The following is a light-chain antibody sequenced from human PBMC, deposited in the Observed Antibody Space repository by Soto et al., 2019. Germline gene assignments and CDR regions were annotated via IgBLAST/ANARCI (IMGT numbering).Light chain of an antibody. CDR1: QSINSL. V-gene: IGKV1-5*03. J-gene: IGKJ5*01. Sequence: DIQMTQSPSTLSTSLGDRVTITCRASQSINSLLAWYQQKPGRAPTLLIYNASTLNGGVPSRFRGSGSGTEFTLTISSLQPDDFATYYCQQYIRYPLTFGQGTRLDIK. CDR3: QQYIRYPLT. CDR2: NAS.